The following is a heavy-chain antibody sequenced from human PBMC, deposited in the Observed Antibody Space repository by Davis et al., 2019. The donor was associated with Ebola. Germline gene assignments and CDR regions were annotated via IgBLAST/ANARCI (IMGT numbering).Heavy chain of an antibody. CDR3: AKDSPQRGVVPAAIRA. V-gene: IGHV3-23*01. CDR1: GFTFSSYA. Sequence: PGGSLRLSCAASGFTFSSYAMSWVRQAPGKGLEWVSAISGSGGSTYYADSVKGRFTISRDNSKNTLYLQMNSLRAEDTAVYYCAKDSPQRGVVPAAIRAWGQGTLVTVSS. D-gene: IGHD2-2*01. CDR2: ISGSGGST. J-gene: IGHJ5*02.